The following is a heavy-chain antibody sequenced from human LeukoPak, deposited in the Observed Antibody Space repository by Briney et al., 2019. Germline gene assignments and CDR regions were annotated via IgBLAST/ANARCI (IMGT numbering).Heavy chain of an antibody. CDR3: ARGRAAGTGPDS. CDR2: MSYSVHS. CDR1: GGSVSSTSSY. V-gene: IGHV4-61*01. Sequence: SETLSLTCTVSGGSVSSTSSYWSWIRQPPGKGLEWVGYMSYSVHSDYNPSLKSRVTISVDTSKNQFSLSLYSVTAADTAIYCCARGRAAGTGPDSWGQGTLVTVSS. J-gene: IGHJ4*02. D-gene: IGHD6-13*01.